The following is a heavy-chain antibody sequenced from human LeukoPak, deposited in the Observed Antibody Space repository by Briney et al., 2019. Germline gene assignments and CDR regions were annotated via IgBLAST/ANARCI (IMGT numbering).Heavy chain of an antibody. CDR2: IYHSGST. CDR1: GGSISSGGYS. CDR3: ARVGPGEIEVDY. Sequence: PSETLSLTCAVSGGSISSGGYSWSWIRQPPGKGLEWIGYIYHSGSTYSNPSLKSRVTISVDRSKNQFSLKLSSVTAADTAVYYCARVGPGEIEVDYWGQGTLVTVSS. J-gene: IGHJ4*02. D-gene: IGHD1-14*01. V-gene: IGHV4-30-2*01.